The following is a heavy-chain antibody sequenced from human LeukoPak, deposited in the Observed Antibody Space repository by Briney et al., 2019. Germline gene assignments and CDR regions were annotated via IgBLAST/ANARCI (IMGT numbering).Heavy chain of an antibody. CDR3: AREQTYDSSGYFRGAFDI. J-gene: IGHJ3*02. V-gene: IGHV4-4*02. Sequence: SGTLSLTCAVSGGSISSSNWWSWVRQPPGKGLEWIGEIYHSGSTYYNPSLKSRVTISVDRSKNQFSLKLSSVTAADTAVYYCAREQTYDSSGYFRGAFDIWGQGTMVTVSS. CDR2: IYHSGST. CDR1: GGSISSSNW. D-gene: IGHD3-22*01.